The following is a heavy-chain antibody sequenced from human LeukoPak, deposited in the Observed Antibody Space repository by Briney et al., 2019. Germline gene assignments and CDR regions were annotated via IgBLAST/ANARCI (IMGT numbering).Heavy chain of an antibody. CDR3: ARDGSRGNLVTAPDF. CDR1: GFTFSSYE. Sequence: GGSLRLSCAASGFTFSSYEMNWVRQAPGKGLEGVSYISSSGSTIYYADSVKGRFTISRDNAKNSLYLQMNSLRAEDTAVYYCARDGSRGNLVTAPDFWGQGTLVTVSS. D-gene: IGHD2-21*02. V-gene: IGHV3-48*03. J-gene: IGHJ4*02. CDR2: ISSSGSTI.